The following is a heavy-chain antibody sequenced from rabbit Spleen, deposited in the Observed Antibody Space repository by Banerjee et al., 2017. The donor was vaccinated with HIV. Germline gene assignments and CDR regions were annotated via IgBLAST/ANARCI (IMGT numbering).Heavy chain of an antibody. D-gene: IGHD1-1*01. CDR3: VRGASSSGYYSL. Sequence: QLVESGGGLVQPGGSLKLSCKGSGFDFSSYYMSWVRQAPGKGLEWIGYIDLVFGSTYYANWVNGRFTISSHNAQNTLYLQLNSLTVADTATYFCVRGASSSGYYSLWGPGTLVTVS. CDR1: GFDFSSYY. V-gene: IGHV1S7*01. J-gene: IGHJ6*01. CDR2: IDLVFGST.